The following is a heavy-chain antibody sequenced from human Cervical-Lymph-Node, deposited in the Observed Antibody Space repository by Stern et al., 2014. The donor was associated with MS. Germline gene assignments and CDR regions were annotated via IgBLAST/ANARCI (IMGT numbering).Heavy chain of an antibody. CDR3: ARQSSAYYYDSSGPYYFDY. CDR1: GFSLSTSGVG. V-gene: IGHV2-5*02. Sequence: QVTLRESGPTLVKPTQTLTLTCTFSGFSLSTSGVGVGWIRQPPGKALEXLALIYWDDDKRYSPSLKSRLTITKDTSKNQVVLTMTNMDPVDTATYYCARQSSAYYYDSSGPYYFDYWGQGTLVTVSS. D-gene: IGHD3-22*01. CDR2: IYWDDDK. J-gene: IGHJ4*02.